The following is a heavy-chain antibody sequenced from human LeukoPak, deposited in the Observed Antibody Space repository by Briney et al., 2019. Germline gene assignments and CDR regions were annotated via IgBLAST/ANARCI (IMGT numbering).Heavy chain of an antibody. Sequence: GGSLRLSCAASGFTFSSYNMNWVRQAPGKGLEWVSSISSSSSYIYYADSVKGRFTISRHNAKNSLYLQMNSLRAEDTALYHCARRGYYYEDGYYMDVWGKGTTVTISS. CDR3: ARRGYYYEDGYYMDV. D-gene: IGHD3-22*01. V-gene: IGHV3-21*04. CDR1: GFTFSSYN. J-gene: IGHJ6*03. CDR2: ISSSSSYI.